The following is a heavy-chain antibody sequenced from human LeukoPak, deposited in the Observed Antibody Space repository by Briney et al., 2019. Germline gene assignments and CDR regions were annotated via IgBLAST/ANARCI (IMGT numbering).Heavy chain of an antibody. J-gene: IGHJ4*02. CDR2: FDPEDGET. CDR1: GYTLTELS. V-gene: IGHV1-24*01. Sequence: ASVKVSCKVSGYTLTELSMHWVRQAPGKGLEWMGGFDPEDGETIYAQKFQGRVTMTEDTSTDTAYMELSSLRSEDTAVYYCATASGNGDYALHPFDYWGQGTLVTVSS. D-gene: IGHD4-17*01. CDR3: ATASGNGDYALHPFDY.